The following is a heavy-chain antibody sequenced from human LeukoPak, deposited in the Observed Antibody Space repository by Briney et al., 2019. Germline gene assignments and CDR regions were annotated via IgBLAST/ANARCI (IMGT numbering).Heavy chain of an antibody. CDR3: AREWEVLLRFGEYGGTIDY. J-gene: IGHJ4*02. D-gene: IGHD3-10*01. CDR1: GFTLRNYA. V-gene: IGHV3-48*04. CDR2: ISSSSSTI. Sequence: GGSLRHSCTPSGFTLRNYAMMWVGEAPGKGGEGGAYISSSSSTIYSADSVKGRFTISRDNAKNSLYLQMNSLRAEDTAVYYCAREWEVLLRFGEYGGTIDYWGQGTLVTVSS.